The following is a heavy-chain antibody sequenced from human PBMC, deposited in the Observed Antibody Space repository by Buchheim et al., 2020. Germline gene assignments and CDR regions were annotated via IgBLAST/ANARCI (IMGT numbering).Heavy chain of an antibody. Sequence: EVQLLESGGGLVQPGGSLRLSCAASGFTFSSYALSWVRQAPGKGLDWVSDITGSGGNTYYADSVKGRFTISRDNSKNTRNLQMNSLSVEDTAVYYCAKEQRGYSYGYRYFDLWGRGTL. CDR1: GFTFSSYA. D-gene: IGHD5-18*01. CDR3: AKEQRGYSYGYRYFDL. J-gene: IGHJ2*01. CDR2: ITGSGGNT. V-gene: IGHV3-23*01.